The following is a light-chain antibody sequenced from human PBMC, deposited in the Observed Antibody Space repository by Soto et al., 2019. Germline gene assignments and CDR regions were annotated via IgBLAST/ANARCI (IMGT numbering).Light chain of an antibody. V-gene: IGLV4-69*01. J-gene: IGLJ2*01. CDR2: LNSDGSH. Sequence: QSVLTQSPSASASLGASVKLTCTLSSGHSNYAIAWHQQQPEKGPRYLMKLNSDGSHNKGDGIPDRFSGSSSGTERYLTIPSLQSEDEADYYRQTWGTGIVVFGGGTKLTVL. CDR1: SGHSNYA. CDR3: QTWGTGIVV.